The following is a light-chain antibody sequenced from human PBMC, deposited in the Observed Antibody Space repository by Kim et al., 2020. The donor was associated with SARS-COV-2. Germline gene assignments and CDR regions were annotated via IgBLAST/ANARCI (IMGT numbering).Light chain of an antibody. CDR2: AAS. CDR3: QQTYSSLT. J-gene: IGKJ3*01. V-gene: IGKV1-39*01. Sequence: SASVGDRVTVTCRTSQSITNYLNWYRQSPGKAPELLIYAASNLHSGVPSRFSGSGSGTDFTLTINGLQPEDFATYYCQQTYSSLTFGPGTKVDIK. CDR1: QSITNY.